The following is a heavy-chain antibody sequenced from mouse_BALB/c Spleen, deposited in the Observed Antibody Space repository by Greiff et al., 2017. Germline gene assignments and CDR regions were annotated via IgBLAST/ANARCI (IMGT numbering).Heavy chain of an antibody. V-gene: IGHV5-6-5*01. Sequence: EVHLVESGGGLVKPGGSLKLSCAATGFTFSSYAMSWVRQTPEKRLEWVASISSGGSTYYPDSVKGRFTISRDNARNILYLQMSSLRSEDTAMYYCARVGVLRDWFAYWGQGTLVTVSA. CDR2: ISSGGST. J-gene: IGHJ3*01. D-gene: IGHD1-1*01. CDR1: GFTFSSYA. CDR3: ARVGVLRDWFAY.